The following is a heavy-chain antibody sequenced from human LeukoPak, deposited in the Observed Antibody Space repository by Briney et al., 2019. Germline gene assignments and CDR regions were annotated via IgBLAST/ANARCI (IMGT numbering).Heavy chain of an antibody. Sequence: GGSLRLSCAASGFTFSTYAMSWVRQAAGKGLEWVSLISGSGGGTYYADSVKGRFTISRDNSKNTLYLQMNSLRAEDTAVYYCATSDAVAAAGTWADYWGQGTLVTVSS. CDR2: ISGSGGGT. V-gene: IGHV3-23*01. D-gene: IGHD6-13*01. J-gene: IGHJ4*02. CDR3: ATSDAVAAAGTWADY. CDR1: GFTFSTYA.